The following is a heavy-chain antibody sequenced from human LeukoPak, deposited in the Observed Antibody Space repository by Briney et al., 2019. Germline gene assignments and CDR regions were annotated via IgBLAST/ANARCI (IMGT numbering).Heavy chain of an antibody. D-gene: IGHD6-19*01. J-gene: IGHJ4*02. CDR3: ARGRSIAVAGTGQYYFDY. CDR1: GGSFSGYY. Sequence: KPSETLSLTCAVYGGSFSGYYWSWIRQPPGKGLEWIGEINHSGSTNYNPSLKSRVTISVDTSKNQSSLKLSSVTAADTAVYYCARGRSIAVAGTGQYYFDYWGQGTLVTVSS. CDR2: INHSGST. V-gene: IGHV4-34*01.